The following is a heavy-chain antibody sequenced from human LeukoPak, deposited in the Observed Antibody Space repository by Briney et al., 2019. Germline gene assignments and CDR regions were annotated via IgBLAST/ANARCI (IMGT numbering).Heavy chain of an antibody. CDR3: AADPTRHYDSSGYYL. D-gene: IGHD3-22*01. Sequence: ASVKVSCKASGFTFTSSAMQWVRQARGQRLEWIGWIVVGSGNTNYAQKFQERVTITRDMSTSTAYMELSSLRSEDTAVYYCAADPTRHYDSSGYYLWGQGTLVTVSS. CDR2: IVVGSGNT. V-gene: IGHV1-58*02. J-gene: IGHJ4*02. CDR1: GFTFTSSA.